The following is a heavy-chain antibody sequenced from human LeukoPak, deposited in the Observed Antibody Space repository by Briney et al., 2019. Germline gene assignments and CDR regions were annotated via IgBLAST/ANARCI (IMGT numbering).Heavy chain of an antibody. V-gene: IGHV3-7*01. Sequence: GGSLRLSCAASGFSFSSFWMNWVRQAPGKGLEWVANINQDGSQKYYVDSVKGRFTISRDNAKNSLSLQMNSLRAEDSAVYYCARELSSSDWYDWGQGTLVSVSS. CDR1: GFSFSSFW. D-gene: IGHD6-19*01. CDR3: ARELSSSDWYD. CDR2: INQDGSQK. J-gene: IGHJ4*02.